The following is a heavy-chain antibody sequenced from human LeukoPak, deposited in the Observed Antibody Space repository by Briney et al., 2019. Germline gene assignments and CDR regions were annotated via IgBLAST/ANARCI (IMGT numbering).Heavy chain of an antibody. Sequence: SETLSLTSAVYGGSFSSYYWGWIRQPPGKGLEWIGSIYYSGSTYYNPSLKSRVTISVDTSKNQFSLKLSSVTAADTAVYYCARHKYSSGWPPEGAFDIWGQGTMVTVSS. CDR3: ARHKYSSGWPPEGAFDI. D-gene: IGHD6-19*01. J-gene: IGHJ3*02. V-gene: IGHV4-39*01. CDR2: IYYSGST. CDR1: GGSFSSYY.